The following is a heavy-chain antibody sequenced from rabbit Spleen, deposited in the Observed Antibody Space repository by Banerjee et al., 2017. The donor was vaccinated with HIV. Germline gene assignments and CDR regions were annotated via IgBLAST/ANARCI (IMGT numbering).Heavy chain of an antibody. V-gene: IGHV1S45*01. D-gene: IGHD4-1*01. CDR2: VDISKSGNT. Sequence: QEQLVESGGDLVKPGASLTLTCKTSGLDFSSSYWICWVRQAPGKGLEWIACVDISKSGNTYYATWAKGRFTISKTSSTTVTLQMTSLTAADTATYFCARDVGTASYYTDYLDLWGQWTLVTVS. J-gene: IGHJ4*01. CDR3: ARDVGTASYYTDYLDL. CDR1: GLDFSSSYW.